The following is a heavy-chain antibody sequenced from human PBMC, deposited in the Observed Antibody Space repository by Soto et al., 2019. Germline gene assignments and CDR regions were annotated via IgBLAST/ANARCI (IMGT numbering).Heavy chain of an antibody. D-gene: IGHD5-18*01. V-gene: IGHV4-59*08. Sequence: PSETLSLTCTVSGGSMNTYYWGWFRQPPGKGLEWVGYIYYSGSTTYSPSLKSRVTISADTSKNQFSLKLDSVTAADTAVYYCARQSNTAMVRFYWFDPWGQGTLGTVSS. CDR1: GGSMNTYY. CDR3: ARQSNTAMVRFYWFDP. J-gene: IGHJ5*02. CDR2: IYYSGST.